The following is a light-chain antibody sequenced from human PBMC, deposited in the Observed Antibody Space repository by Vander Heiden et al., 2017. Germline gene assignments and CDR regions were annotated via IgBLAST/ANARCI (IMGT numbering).Light chain of an antibody. CDR3: RQYNSNSLT. J-gene: IGKJ4*01. CDR2: AAA. CDR1: QGISNY. V-gene: IGKV1-16*02. Sequence: TQMTQSPSSLSASVGDRVTITCRASQGISNYLAWFQQKPGKAPKSLIYAAASFQGGVTSKCFGSGAGTKYFPTTSSMQPEDDAAEYYRQYNSNSLTFGGGTKVEIK.